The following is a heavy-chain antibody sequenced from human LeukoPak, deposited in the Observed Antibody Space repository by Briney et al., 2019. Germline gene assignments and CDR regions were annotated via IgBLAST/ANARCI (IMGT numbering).Heavy chain of an antibody. D-gene: IGHD5-18*01. V-gene: IGHV5-51*01. CDR3: ARRGRYSYGSYFDY. J-gene: IGHJ4*02. CDR2: IYPGDSDT. Sequence: GESLKISSKGSGYSFTSYWIGWVRHVPGKGLEWMGIIYPGDSDTAYSPSFQGQVTVSADKSITTAYLQWSSLKASDTAMYYCARRGRYSYGSYFDYWGQGTLVTVSS. CDR1: GYSFTSYW.